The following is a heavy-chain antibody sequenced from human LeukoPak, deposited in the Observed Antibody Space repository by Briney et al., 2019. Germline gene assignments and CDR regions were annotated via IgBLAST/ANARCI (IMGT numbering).Heavy chain of an antibody. V-gene: IGHV5-10-1*01. CDR1: GYSFTSYW. CDR3: ARQNCSGGSCYWKHYYYYGMDV. J-gene: IGHJ6*04. D-gene: IGHD2-15*01. Sequence: GESLKISCKGSGYSFTSYWISWVRQMPGKGLEWMGRIDPSDSYTNYSPSSQGHVTISADKSIGTAYLQWSSLKASDTAMYYCARQNCSGGSCYWKHYYYYGMDVWGKGTTVTVSS. CDR2: IDPSDSYT.